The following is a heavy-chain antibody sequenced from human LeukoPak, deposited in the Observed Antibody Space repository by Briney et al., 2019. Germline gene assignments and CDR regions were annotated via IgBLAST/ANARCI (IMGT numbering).Heavy chain of an antibody. Sequence: ASVKVSCKASGYTFTGYFMHWVRQAPGQGLEWMGWINPNSGGTNYAQKFQGRVTMTGDTSISTAYMDLSRLRSDDTAVYYCARQLRGGAYCGGDCYGDYWGQGTLVTVSS. J-gene: IGHJ4*02. V-gene: IGHV1-2*02. CDR3: ARQLRGGAYCGGDCYGDY. CDR2: INPNSGGT. CDR1: GYTFTGYF. D-gene: IGHD2-21*02.